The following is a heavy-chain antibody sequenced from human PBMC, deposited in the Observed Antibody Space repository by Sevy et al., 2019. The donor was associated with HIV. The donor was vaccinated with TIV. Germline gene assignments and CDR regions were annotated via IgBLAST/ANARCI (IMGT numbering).Heavy chain of an antibody. CDR3: ARVGGYSIDWSPGNY. J-gene: IGHJ4*02. V-gene: IGHV3-30-3*01. D-gene: IGHD3-9*01. Sequence: GGSLRLSCAASGFTFSTHAMHWVRQAPGKGLQWVSLISYDGSHKYYADSVKGRFTVSRDDSKNTVFLQLSSLRPEDTAVYYCARVGGYSIDWSPGNYWGQGTLVTVSS. CDR1: GFTFSTHA. CDR2: ISYDGSHK.